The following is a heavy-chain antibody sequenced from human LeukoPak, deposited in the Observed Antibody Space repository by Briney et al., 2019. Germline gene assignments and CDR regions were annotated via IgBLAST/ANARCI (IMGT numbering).Heavy chain of an antibody. V-gene: IGHV4-39*07. Sequence: PWETLSLTCTVSGGSISRSSYYWGWIRQPPGKGLEWFGSIYYSGSTYYNPSLKSRVTISVDTSKNQFSLKLISVTAADTAVYYCARDPIAALSYFDYCGQGTLVTVSS. J-gene: IGHJ4*02. CDR1: GGSISRSSYY. D-gene: IGHD6-6*01. CDR3: ARDPIAALSYFDY. CDR2: IYYSGST.